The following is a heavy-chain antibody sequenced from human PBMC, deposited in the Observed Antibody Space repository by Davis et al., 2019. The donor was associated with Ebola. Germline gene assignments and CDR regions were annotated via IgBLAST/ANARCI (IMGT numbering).Heavy chain of an antibody. V-gene: IGHV4-39*07. J-gene: IGHJ4*02. CDR1: GGSISSSSYY. CDR2: IYYSGST. CDR3: ARVKVIRGVIVFDY. D-gene: IGHD3-10*01. Sequence: SETLSLTCTVSGGSISSSSYYWGWIRQPPGKGLEWIGSIYYSGSTYYNPSLKSRPTISIDTSKNQFSLQLSSMTAADTAVYYCARVKVIRGVIVFDYWGQGTLVNVSS.